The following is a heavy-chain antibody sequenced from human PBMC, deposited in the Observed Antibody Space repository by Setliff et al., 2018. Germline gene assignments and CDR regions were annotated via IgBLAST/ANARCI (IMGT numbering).Heavy chain of an antibody. V-gene: IGHV1-8*01. Sequence: ASVKVSCKASGYTFTSYDINWVRQATGQGLEWMGWMNPNSGNTGYAQKFQDRVTITRDRSMSTAYMELSSLRSEDTAMYYCARESVGATPDAFDIWGQGTMVTVSS. CDR2: MNPNSGNT. CDR1: GYTFTSYD. J-gene: IGHJ3*02. CDR3: ARESVGATPDAFDI. D-gene: IGHD1-26*01.